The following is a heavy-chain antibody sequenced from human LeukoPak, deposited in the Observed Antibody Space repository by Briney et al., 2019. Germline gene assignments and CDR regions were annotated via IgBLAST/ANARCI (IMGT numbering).Heavy chain of an antibody. Sequence: KPGGSLRLSCAASGFRFDSFYMGWIRQVPGKGLDYIALISASGAVPYYAESVKGRFTISRDNPKNSVSLQMNSLSADDTAVYYCARSLIVASEDYWGQGTLVTVSS. CDR1: GFRFDSFY. CDR3: ARSLIVASEDY. D-gene: IGHD3-22*01. J-gene: IGHJ4*02. V-gene: IGHV3-11*04. CDR2: ISASGAVP.